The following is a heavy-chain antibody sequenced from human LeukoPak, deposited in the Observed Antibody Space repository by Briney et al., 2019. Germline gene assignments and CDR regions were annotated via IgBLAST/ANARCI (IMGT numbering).Heavy chain of an antibody. D-gene: IGHD1-1*01. CDR3: TREEGGTTVDY. Sequence: SQTLSLTCAVSGGSISSGGYYWSWIRQPPGKGLEWIGEIYHSGSTNYNPSLKSRITISQDTSKNQFSLKVNSVTAADTAAYYCTREEGGTTVDYWGQGTLVTVSS. CDR2: IYHSGST. CDR1: GGSISSGGYY. J-gene: IGHJ4*02. V-gene: IGHV4-30-2*01.